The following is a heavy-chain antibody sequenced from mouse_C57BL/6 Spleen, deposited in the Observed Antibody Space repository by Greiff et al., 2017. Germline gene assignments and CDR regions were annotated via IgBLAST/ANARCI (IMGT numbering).Heavy chain of an antibody. CDR3: AIDSSGYDAWFAY. Sequence: VKLVESGAELVKPGASVKLSCKASGYTFTSYWMHWVKQRPGRGLEWIGRIDPNSGGTKYNEKFKSKATLTVDKPSSTAYMQLSSLTSEDSAVYYCAIDSSGYDAWFAYWGQGTLVTVSA. CDR1: GYTFTSYW. CDR2: IDPNSGGT. D-gene: IGHD3-2*02. J-gene: IGHJ3*01. V-gene: IGHV1-72*01.